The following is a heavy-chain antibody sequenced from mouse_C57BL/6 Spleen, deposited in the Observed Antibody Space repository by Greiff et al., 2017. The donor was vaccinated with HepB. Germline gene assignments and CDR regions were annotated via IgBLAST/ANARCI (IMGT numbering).Heavy chain of an antibody. CDR3: ATGGSSFNYFDY. V-gene: IGHV1-61*01. D-gene: IGHD1-1*01. CDR2: IYPSDSET. CDR1: GYTFTSYW. J-gene: IGHJ2*01. Sequence: VQLQQPGAELVRPGSSVKLSCKASGYTFTSYWMDWVKQRPGQGLEWIGNIYPSDSETYYNQKFKDKATLTVDKSSSTAYMQLRSLTSEDSAVYYCATGGSSFNYFDYWGQGTTLTVAS.